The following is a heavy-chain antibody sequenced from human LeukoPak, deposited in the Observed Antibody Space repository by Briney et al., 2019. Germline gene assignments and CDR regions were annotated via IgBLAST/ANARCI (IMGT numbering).Heavy chain of an antibody. J-gene: IGHJ4*02. CDR1: GGSISSYY. D-gene: IGHD1-1*01. Sequence: PSETLSLTCTVSGGSISSYYWSWSRQPPGKGLEWIGYIYYSGSTNYNPSLESRVTISVDTSKNQFSLKLSSVTAADTAVYYCARETGRVWGQGTLVTVSS. CDR2: IYYSGST. V-gene: IGHV4-59*01. CDR3: ARETGRV.